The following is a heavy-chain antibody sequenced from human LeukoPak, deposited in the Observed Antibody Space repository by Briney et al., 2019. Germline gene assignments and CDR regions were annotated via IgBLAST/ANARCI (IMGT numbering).Heavy chain of an antibody. V-gene: IGHV3-30*18. CDR2: ISYDGSNK. D-gene: IGHD6-25*01. CDR3: AKGGVSRGCDY. CDR1: GFTFSSYG. J-gene: IGHJ4*02. Sequence: GGSLRLSCAASGFTFSSYGMHWVRQAPGKGLEWVAVISYDGSNKYYADSVKGRFTISRDNSKNTLYLQMNSLRAEDTAVYYCAKGGVSRGCDYWGQGTLVTVSS.